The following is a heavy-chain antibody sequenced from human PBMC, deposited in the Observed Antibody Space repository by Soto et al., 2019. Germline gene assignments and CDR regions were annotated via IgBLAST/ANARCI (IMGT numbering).Heavy chain of an antibody. CDR2: ISGSGGST. J-gene: IGHJ4*02. Sequence: EVQLLESGGGLVQPGGSLTLSCGASGFTFRTCAMTWVRQAPGKGLEWVSGISGSGGSTYYADSVKGRFTISRDNSKNTVYLQMISLRAEDSSAHHCASPGAGSPSPLLYWGQGTLVTVSS. CDR3: ASPGAGSPSPLLY. CDR1: GFTFRTCA. D-gene: IGHD1-26*01. V-gene: IGHV3-23*01.